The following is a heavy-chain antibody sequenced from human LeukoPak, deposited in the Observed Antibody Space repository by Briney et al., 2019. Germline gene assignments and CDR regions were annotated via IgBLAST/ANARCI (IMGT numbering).Heavy chain of an antibody. CDR2: ISSSSSYI. V-gene: IGHV3-21*01. CDR3: ARVTLDYGDYELGY. J-gene: IGHJ4*02. CDR1: GFTFSYYS. Sequence: GGSLRLSCAASGFTFSYYSMNWVRQGPRKGLGWVSYISSSSSYIYYADSVKGRFTISKDNAKNALYLQMNSLRAEDTAVYYCARVTLDYGDYELGYWGQGNLVTVSS. D-gene: IGHD4-17*01.